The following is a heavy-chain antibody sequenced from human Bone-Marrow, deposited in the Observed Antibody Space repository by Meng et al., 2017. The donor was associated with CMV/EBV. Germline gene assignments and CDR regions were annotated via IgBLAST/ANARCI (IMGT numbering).Heavy chain of an antibody. Sequence: GESLKISCAASGFTFSSYSMNWVRQAPGKGLEWASSISSSSSYIYYADSVKGRFTISRDNAKNSLYLQMNSLRAEDTAVYYCARHYYGMDVWGQGTTVTVSS. V-gene: IGHV3-21*01. CDR1: GFTFSSYS. J-gene: IGHJ6*02. CDR2: ISSSSSYI. CDR3: ARHYYGMDV.